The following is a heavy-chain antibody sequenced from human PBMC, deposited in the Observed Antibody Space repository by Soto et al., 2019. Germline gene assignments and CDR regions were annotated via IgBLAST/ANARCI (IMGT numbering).Heavy chain of an antibody. V-gene: IGHV3-48*01. CDR1: GFTFSSYS. D-gene: IGHD1-7*01. CDR2: ISSSSSTI. CDR3: AREGNWNYVGWFDP. J-gene: IGHJ5*02. Sequence: PGGSLRLSCAVSGFTFSSYSMNWVRQAPGKGLEWVSYISSSSSTIYYADSVKGRFTISRDNAKNSLYLQMNSLRAEDTAVYYCAREGNWNYVGWFDPWGQGTLVTVSS.